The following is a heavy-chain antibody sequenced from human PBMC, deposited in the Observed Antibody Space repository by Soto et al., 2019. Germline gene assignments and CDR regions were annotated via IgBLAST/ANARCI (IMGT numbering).Heavy chain of an antibody. D-gene: IGHD6-13*01. CDR3: ARETIAAAYSYYYYGMDV. V-gene: IGHV1-2*02. J-gene: IGHJ6*02. Sequence: WASVKVSCKASGYTFTGYYMHWVRQAPGQGLEWMGWINPNSGGTNYAQKFQGRVTMTRDTSISTAYMELSRLRSDDTAVYYCARETIAAAYSYYYYGMDVWGQGTTVTVSS. CDR1: GYTFTGYY. CDR2: INPNSGGT.